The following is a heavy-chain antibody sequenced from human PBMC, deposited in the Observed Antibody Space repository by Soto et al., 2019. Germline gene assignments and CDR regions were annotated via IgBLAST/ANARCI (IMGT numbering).Heavy chain of an antibody. CDR3: ARDIKRGSEAVAGRAYYYYGMDV. CDR2: ISAYNGNT. V-gene: IGHV1-18*01. D-gene: IGHD6-19*01. CDR1: GYTFTSYG. Sequence: ASVKVSCKASGYTFTSYGISWVRQAPGQGLEWMGWISAYNGNTNYAQKLQGRVTMTTDTSTSTAYMELRSLRSDDTAVYYCARDIKRGSEAVAGRAYYYYGMDVWGQGTTVTVSS. J-gene: IGHJ6*02.